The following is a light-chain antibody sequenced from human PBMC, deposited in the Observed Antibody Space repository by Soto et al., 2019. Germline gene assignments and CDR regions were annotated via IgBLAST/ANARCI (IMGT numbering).Light chain of an antibody. CDR1: HTIANY. V-gene: IGKV1-39*01. J-gene: IGKJ1*01. CDR3: QQSFGTPRK. Sequence: DIQMTQSPSSLPASVGGRVTITCRASHTIANYLNWYQQKPGKAPKPLIYAASSVHSGVPPRLSGSGSGTDFTLSISSLQPEDFATYYCQQSFGTPRKFGQGTKV. CDR2: AAS.